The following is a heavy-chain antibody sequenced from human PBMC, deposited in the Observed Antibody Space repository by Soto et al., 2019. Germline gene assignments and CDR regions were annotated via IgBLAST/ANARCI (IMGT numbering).Heavy chain of an antibody. CDR3: ASSPFSGGSCYENGWFDP. CDR1: GGSISSYY. D-gene: IGHD2-15*01. CDR2: IYYSGGT. V-gene: IGHV4-59*01. J-gene: IGHJ5*02. Sequence: SETLSLTCTVSGGSISSYYWSWIRQPPGKGLGWIGYIYYSGGTNYNPSLKSRVTISVDTSKNQFSRKLSSVTAADTAVYYCASSPFSGGSCYENGWFDPWGQGTLVTAPQ.